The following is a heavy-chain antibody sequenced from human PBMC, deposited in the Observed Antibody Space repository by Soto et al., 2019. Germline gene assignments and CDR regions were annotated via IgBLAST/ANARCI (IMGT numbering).Heavy chain of an antibody. J-gene: IGHJ5*02. Sequence: GGSLRLSCAASGFTFTTYWMHWVRQVPGKGPVWVSRVNPDGTKTDYADSVKGRFTISRDNVDNTLSLQMNNLRADDAAVYYCAREYGNFILPLDLWGQGTLVTVSS. D-gene: IGHD2-15*01. CDR1: GFTFTTYW. CDR2: VNPDGTKT. CDR3: AREYGNFILPLDL. V-gene: IGHV3-74*01.